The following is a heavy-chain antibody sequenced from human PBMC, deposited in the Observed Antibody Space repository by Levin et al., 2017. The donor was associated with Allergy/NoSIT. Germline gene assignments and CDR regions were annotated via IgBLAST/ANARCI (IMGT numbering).Heavy chain of an antibody. CDR1: GFTFSSYG. D-gene: IGHD4-17*01. Sequence: GESLKISCAASGFTFSSYGMHWVRQAPGKGLEWVAVISYDGSNKYYADSVKGRFTISRDNSKNTLYLQMNSLRAEDTAVYYCAKDRGSGYGDNFDYWGQGTLVTVSS. V-gene: IGHV3-30*18. CDR2: ISYDGSNK. J-gene: IGHJ4*02. CDR3: AKDRGSGYGDNFDY.